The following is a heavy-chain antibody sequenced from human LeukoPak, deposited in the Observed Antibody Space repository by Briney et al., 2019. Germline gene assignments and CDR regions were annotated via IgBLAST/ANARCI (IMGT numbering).Heavy chain of an antibody. CDR1: GFTFSSYW. CDR3: ARDLYSSSWLDAFDI. V-gene: IGHV3-7*01. Sequence: PGGSLRLSCAASGFTFSSYWMSWVRQAPGKGLEWVANIKQDGSEKYYVDSVKGRFTISRDNAKNSLCLQMNSLRAEDTAVYYCARDLYSSSWLDAFDIWGQGTMVTVSS. D-gene: IGHD6-13*01. J-gene: IGHJ3*02. CDR2: IKQDGSEK.